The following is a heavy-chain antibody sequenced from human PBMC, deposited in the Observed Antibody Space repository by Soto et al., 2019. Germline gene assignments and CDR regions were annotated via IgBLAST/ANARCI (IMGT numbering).Heavy chain of an antibody. CDR2: ISTYSGDT. D-gene: IGHD5-12*01. V-gene: IGHV1-18*01. Sequence: QVHLVQSGVEVKTPGASVKVSCQASGYTFFTYAISWVRQAPGQGLEWMGWISTYSGDTKYAQKFQGRVTMTTDTSTTTAYLELRSLRSDETAVYYWARHHGPTKSENGFDPWGQGTLVTVSS. J-gene: IGHJ5*02. CDR3: ARHHGPTKSENGFDP. CDR1: GYTFFTYA.